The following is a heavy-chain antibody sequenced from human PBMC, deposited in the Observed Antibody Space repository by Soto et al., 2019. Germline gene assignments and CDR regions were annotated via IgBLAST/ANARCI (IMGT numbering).Heavy chain of an antibody. Sequence: PGGSLRLSCEASGFTFNNYGLYWVRQAPGKGLEYVSSINTNGGTTYYANSVKGRFTISRDNSKNTLYLQMGSLRAEDMAVYYCARFRCGGDCSTSRWFDPWGQGTLVTVSS. D-gene: IGHD2-21*02. V-gene: IGHV3-64*01. CDR3: ARFRCGGDCSTSRWFDP. CDR2: INTNGGTT. J-gene: IGHJ5*02. CDR1: GFTFNNYG.